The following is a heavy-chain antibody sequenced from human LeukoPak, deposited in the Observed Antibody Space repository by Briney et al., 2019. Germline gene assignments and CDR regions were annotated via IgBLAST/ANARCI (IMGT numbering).Heavy chain of an antibody. D-gene: IGHD6-13*01. CDR3: ARWGQQQLVFDY. V-gene: IGHV3-7*03. J-gene: IGHJ4*02. Sequence: PGGSLRLSCAASGFTVSSNYMSWVRQAPGKGLEWVANIKQDGSEKYYVDSVKGRFTISRDNAKNSLYLQMNSLRAEDTAVYYCARWGQQQLVFDYWGQGTLVTVSS. CDR2: IKQDGSEK. CDR1: GFTVSSNY.